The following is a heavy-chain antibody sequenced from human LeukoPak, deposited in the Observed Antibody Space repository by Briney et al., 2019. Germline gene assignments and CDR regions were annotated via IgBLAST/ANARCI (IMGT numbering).Heavy chain of an antibody. CDR2: INPSGGST. Sequence: ASVKVSCKASGYTFTSYYMHWVRQAPGQGLEWMGIINPSGGSTSYAQKFQGRVTMTRDMSTSTVYMELSSLRSEDTAVYYCARGVPRYGNYAGSFDPWGQGTLVTVSS. CDR1: GYTFTSYY. J-gene: IGHJ5*02. CDR3: ARGVPRYGNYAGSFDP. D-gene: IGHD4-11*01. V-gene: IGHV1-46*01.